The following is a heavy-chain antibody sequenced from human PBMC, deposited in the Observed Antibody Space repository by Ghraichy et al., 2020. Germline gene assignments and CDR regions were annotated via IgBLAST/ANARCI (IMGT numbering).Heavy chain of an antibody. D-gene: IGHD6-13*01. CDR2: ISAYNGNT. CDR3: ARSTGSSSWFEEFDP. J-gene: IGHJ5*02. Sequence: ASVKVSCKASGYTFTSYGISWVRQAPGQGLEWMGWISAYNGNTNYAQKLQGRVTMTTDTSTSTAYMELRSLRSDDTAVYYCARSTGSSSWFEEFDPWGQGTLVTVSS. V-gene: IGHV1-18*04. CDR1: GYTFTSYG.